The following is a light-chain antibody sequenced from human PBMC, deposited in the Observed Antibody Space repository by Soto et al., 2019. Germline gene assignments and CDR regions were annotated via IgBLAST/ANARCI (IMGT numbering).Light chain of an antibody. CDR3: QQYDGYSPQT. V-gene: IGKV1-5*01. J-gene: IGKJ1*01. CDR1: QSVRNW. Sequence: DIRRTQSPSSLSASVGDRVTITCRASQSVRNWLAWYQQKPGRAPQLLIYDSSTLEPGVPSRFRGSGSGTEFTLTINGLQPDDFATYYCQQYDGYSPQTFGQGTKVDIK. CDR2: DSS.